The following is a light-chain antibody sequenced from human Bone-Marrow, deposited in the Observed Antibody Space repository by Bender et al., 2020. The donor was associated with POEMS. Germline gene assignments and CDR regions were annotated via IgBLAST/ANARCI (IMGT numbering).Light chain of an antibody. V-gene: IGLV3-25*03. CDR2: KDT. CDR3: RSTYTSVACPKVL. J-gene: IGLJ2*01. CDR1: ALPKKY. Sequence: SYELKQPPSVSVPPGQTARITCSGDALPKKYVYWYQQKSGQAPVVVVSKDTERPSGVPERVTGSTSGATVTLTISGGRAEDEGDYCCRSTYTSVACPKVLFSGATKRTVL.